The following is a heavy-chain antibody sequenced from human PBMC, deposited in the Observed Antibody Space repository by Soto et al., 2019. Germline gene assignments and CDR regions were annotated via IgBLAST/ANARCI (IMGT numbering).Heavy chain of an antibody. CDR1: GASISSGGYY. D-gene: IGHD5-18*01. CDR2: VYYSGST. V-gene: IGHV4-31*11. Sequence: QVQLQESGPGLVKPSQTLSLTCVVSGASISSGGYYWSWIRQHPGKGLKWIGYVYYSGSTYYNPSLKSRVTISVDTSKNQFSLRLSSVTAADTAVYYCAREKGAMADFWGQGILVTVSP. J-gene: IGHJ4*02. CDR3: AREKGAMADF.